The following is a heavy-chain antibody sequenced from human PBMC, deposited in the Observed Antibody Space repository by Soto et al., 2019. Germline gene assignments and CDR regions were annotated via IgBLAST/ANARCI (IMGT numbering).Heavy chain of an antibody. J-gene: IGHJ4*02. V-gene: IGHV3-30*18. Sequence: GGSLRLSCAASGFTFSSYGMHWVRQAPGKGLEWVAVISYDGSNKYYADSVKGRFTISRDNPKNTLYLQMNSLRAEDTAVYYCAKNYDSSGYYYFYWGQGTLVTVSS. D-gene: IGHD3-22*01. CDR2: ISYDGSNK. CDR1: GFTFSSYG. CDR3: AKNYDSSGYYYFY.